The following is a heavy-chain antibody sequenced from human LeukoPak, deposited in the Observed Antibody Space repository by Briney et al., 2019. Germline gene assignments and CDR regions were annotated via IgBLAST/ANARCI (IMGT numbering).Heavy chain of an antibody. CDR3: AKDLIRFGEIGNYMDV. V-gene: IGHV3-30*04. Sequence: GGSLRPSCAASGFTFSSYAMHWVRQAPGKGLEWVAVISYDGSNKYYADSVKGRFTISRDNSKNTLYLQMDSLRAEDTAVYYCAKDLIRFGEIGNYMDVWGKGTTVTISS. CDR2: ISYDGSNK. D-gene: IGHD3-16*01. J-gene: IGHJ6*03. CDR1: GFTFSSYA.